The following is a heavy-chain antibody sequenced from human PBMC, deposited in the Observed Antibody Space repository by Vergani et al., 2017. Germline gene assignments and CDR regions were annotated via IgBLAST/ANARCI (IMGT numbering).Heavy chain of an antibody. CDR2: INPSGGST. J-gene: IGHJ4*02. Sequence: QVQLVQSGAEVKKPGASVKVSCKASGYTFTSYYMHWVRQAPGQGLEWMGIINPSGGSTSYAQKFQGRVTMTRDTSTSTVYMELSSLRSEDTAVYYCATSGYGVTGGPYFDYWGQGTLVTVSS. CDR1: GYTFTSYY. D-gene: IGHD3-10*01. V-gene: IGHV1-46*01. CDR3: ATSGYGVTGGPYFDY.